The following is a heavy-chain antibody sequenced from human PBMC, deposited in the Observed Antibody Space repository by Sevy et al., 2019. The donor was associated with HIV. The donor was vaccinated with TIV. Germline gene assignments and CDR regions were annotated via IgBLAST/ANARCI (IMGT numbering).Heavy chain of an antibody. CDR1: GFTFSNYA. Sequence: GGSLRLSCAASGFTFSNYAMHWVRQVPGKGPEWAAFISYDGSNEYYADSVKGRFTISRKNSKDTLYLQMSSLRPEDTAVYYCARVLAVVWFGESDYGMDVWGQGTTVTVSS. V-gene: IGHV3-30-3*01. CDR2: ISYDGSNE. CDR3: ARVLAVVWFGESDYGMDV. D-gene: IGHD3-10*01. J-gene: IGHJ6*02.